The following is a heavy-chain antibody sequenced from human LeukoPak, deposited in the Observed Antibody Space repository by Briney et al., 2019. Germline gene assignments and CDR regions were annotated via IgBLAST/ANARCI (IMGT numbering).Heavy chain of an antibody. CDR1: GGSISTYY. J-gene: IGHJ4*02. CDR2: ISYTGST. CDR3: ARGYYFDY. V-gene: IGHV4-59*01. Sequence: PSETLSLTCTVSGGSISTYYWSWIRRPPGKGLEWIGYISYTGSTNYNPSLKGRVTISEDTSKKQFSLKLNSVTAADTAVYYCARGYYFDYWGQGTLVTVSS.